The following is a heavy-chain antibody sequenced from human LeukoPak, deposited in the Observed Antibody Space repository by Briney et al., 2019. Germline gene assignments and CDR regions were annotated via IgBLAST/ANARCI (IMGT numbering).Heavy chain of an antibody. CDR2: IYTSGST. V-gene: IGHV4-61*02. D-gene: IGHD6-19*01. CDR1: GGSISSGSYY. CDR3: ARASGSSGWYRIDY. Sequence: SETLSLTCTVSGGSISSGSYYWSWIRQPAGKGLEWIGRIYTSGSTNYNPSLKSRVTISVDTSKNQFSLKLSSVTAADTAVYYCARASGSSGWYRIDYWGQGTLVTVSS. J-gene: IGHJ4*02.